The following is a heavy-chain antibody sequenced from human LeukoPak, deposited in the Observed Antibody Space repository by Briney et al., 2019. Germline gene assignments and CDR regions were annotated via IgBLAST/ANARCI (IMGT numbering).Heavy chain of an antibody. Sequence: GRSLRLSCAASGFTFSSYGMHWVRQAPGKGLEWVAIISYDGSNKYYADSVQGRFTISRDNSKNTLYLQMNSLRAEDTAIYYCAKARGYSNMPSDYWGQGNLVTVSS. CDR2: ISYDGSNK. V-gene: IGHV3-30*18. D-gene: IGHD5-12*01. J-gene: IGHJ4*02. CDR1: GFTFSSYG. CDR3: AKARGYSNMPSDY.